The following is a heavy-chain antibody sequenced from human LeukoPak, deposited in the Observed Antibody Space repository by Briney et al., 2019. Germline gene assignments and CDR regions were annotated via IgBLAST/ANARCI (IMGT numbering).Heavy chain of an antibody. J-gene: IGHJ4*02. V-gene: IGHV3-30*04. CDR1: GFTFSSYA. Sequence: PGGSLRLSCAASGFTFSSYAMHWVRQAPGKGLEWVAVISYDGSNKYYADSVKGRFTISRDNSKNTLYLQMNSLRAEDTAVYYCARAPDQQEFDYWGQGTLVTVSS. CDR2: ISYDGSNK. D-gene: IGHD1/OR15-1a*01. CDR3: ARAPDQQEFDY.